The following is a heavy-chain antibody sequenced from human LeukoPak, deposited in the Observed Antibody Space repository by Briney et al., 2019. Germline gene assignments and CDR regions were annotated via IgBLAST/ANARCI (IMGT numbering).Heavy chain of an antibody. V-gene: IGHV3-48*02. CDR2: ISSSSTI. CDR3: ARGMDYGDYVHSPA. D-gene: IGHD4-17*01. Sequence: GGSLRLSCAASGFTFSSYSMNWVRQAPGKGLDGVSYISSSSTIYYADSVKGRFTISRDNAKNSLYLQMNSLRDEDTAVYYCARGMDYGDYVHSPAWGQGTLVTVSS. J-gene: IGHJ4*02. CDR1: GFTFSSYS.